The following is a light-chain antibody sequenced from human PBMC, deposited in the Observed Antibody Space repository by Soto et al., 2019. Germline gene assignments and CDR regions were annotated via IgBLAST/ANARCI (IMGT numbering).Light chain of an antibody. CDR3: QQYNNLPLT. CDR1: QDISNS. Sequence: DIQMTQSPSSLSASVGDRGTITCQASQDISNSLNWYQQRPGKAPNLLIYDASNLETGVPSRFSGSGSGTHFTLTISSLQPEDIATYHCQQYNNLPLTFGGGTKVDIK. V-gene: IGKV1-33*01. J-gene: IGKJ4*01. CDR2: DAS.